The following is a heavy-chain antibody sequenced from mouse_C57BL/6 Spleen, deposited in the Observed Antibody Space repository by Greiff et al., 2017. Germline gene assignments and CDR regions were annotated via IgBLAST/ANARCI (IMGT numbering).Heavy chain of an antibody. Sequence: VQLQQPGTELVKPGASVKLSCKASGYTFTSYWMHWVKQRPGQGLEWIGNITPSNGDTNYNEKFKGKATLTEDKSSSTAYMQHSSLTSEDAAVYYCERDSSSDGWVADWGQGTLVTVSA. V-gene: IGHV1-53*01. CDR1: GYTFTSYW. CDR2: ITPSNGDT. CDR3: ERDSSSDGWVAD. D-gene: IGHD1-1*01. J-gene: IGHJ3*01.